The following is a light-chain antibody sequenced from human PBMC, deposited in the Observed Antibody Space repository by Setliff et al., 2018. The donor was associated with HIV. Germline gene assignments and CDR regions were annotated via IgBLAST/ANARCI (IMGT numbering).Light chain of an antibody. Sequence: QSALTQPASVSGSPGQSIAISCTGTGNDVGAYNYVSWYQQHPGKVPKLIIYGVTNRPSGVSDRFSGSKSGDTASLTISGLQTEDEADYYCSSCSTTSTPSVFGTGTKVTVL. V-gene: IGLV2-14*03. J-gene: IGLJ1*01. CDR3: SSCSTTSTPSV. CDR2: GVT. CDR1: GNDVGAYNY.